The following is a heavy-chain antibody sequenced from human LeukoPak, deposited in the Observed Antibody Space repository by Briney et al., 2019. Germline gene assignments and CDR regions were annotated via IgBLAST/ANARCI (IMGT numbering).Heavy chain of an antibody. CDR1: GFTFSSYW. CDR3: ARGPQLVVAAPYYFDY. V-gene: IGHV3-7*01. Sequence: GGSLRLSCAASGFTFSSYWMSWVRQAPGKGLEWVANIKQDGSEKYYVDSVKGRFTISRDNAKSSLYLQMNSLRAEDTAVYYCARGPQLVVAAPYYFDYWGQGTLVTVSS. J-gene: IGHJ4*02. CDR2: IKQDGSEK. D-gene: IGHD2-15*01.